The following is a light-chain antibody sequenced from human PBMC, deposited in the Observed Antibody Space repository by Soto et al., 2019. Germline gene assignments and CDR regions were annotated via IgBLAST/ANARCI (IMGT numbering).Light chain of an antibody. CDR3: QQYYSTSFT. J-gene: IGKJ3*01. V-gene: IGKV4-1*01. CDR1: QSVLYSSNNKNY. Sequence: DIVMTQSPDSLAVSLGERATINCKSSQSVLYSSNNKNYLAWYQQKPGQPPKLLIYWASTRESGVPDRFSGSGSGTDFTLTISGLQAEDVAVYYCQQYYSTSFTFGPGTKVDIK. CDR2: WAS.